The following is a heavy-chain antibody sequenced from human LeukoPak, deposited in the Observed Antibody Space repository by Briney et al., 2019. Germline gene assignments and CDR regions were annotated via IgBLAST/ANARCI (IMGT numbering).Heavy chain of an antibody. V-gene: IGHV1-2*02. J-gene: IGHJ6*03. Sequence: ASVKVSCKASGYTFTGYYMHWVRQAPGQGLEWMGWINPNSGGTNYAQKFQGRVTMTRDTSISTAYMELSRLRSDDTAVYYCARDLPDSGPDYYYYYYMDVWGKGTTVTVSS. CDR1: GYTFTGYY. D-gene: IGHD1-26*01. CDR3: ARDLPDSGPDYYYYYYMDV. CDR2: INPNSGGT.